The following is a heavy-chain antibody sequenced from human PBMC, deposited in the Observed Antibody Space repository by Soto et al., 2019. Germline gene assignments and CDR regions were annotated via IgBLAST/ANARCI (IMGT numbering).Heavy chain of an antibody. CDR1: GYTFTSYW. J-gene: IGHJ5*01. V-gene: IGHV5-10-1*01. Sequence: PGESLKISCKASGYTFTSYWITWVRQMPGRGLEWMGSIDPSDSNMNYSPSFQGHFTISADKSISTAYLQWSSLKASDTAMYYCARGYCSSTRCYYLNWFDSWGQGTLVTVSS. D-gene: IGHD2-2*01. CDR3: ARGYCSSTRCYYLNWFDS. CDR2: IDPSDSNM.